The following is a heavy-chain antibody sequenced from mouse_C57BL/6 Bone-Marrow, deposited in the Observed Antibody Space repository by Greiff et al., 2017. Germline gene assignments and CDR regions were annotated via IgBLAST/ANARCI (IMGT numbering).Heavy chain of an antibody. J-gene: IGHJ1*03. CDR2: IHPNSGST. D-gene: IGHD1-1*01. CDR3: ARITTVVYWYFDV. V-gene: IGHV1-64*01. Sequence: QVQLQQPGAELVKPGASVKLSCKASGYTFTSYWMHWVKQRPGQGLEWIGMIHPNSGSTNYNEKFKSKATLTVDKSSSTAYMQLSSLTSEDSAVYYCARITTVVYWYFDVWGTGTTVTGSS. CDR1: GYTFTSYW.